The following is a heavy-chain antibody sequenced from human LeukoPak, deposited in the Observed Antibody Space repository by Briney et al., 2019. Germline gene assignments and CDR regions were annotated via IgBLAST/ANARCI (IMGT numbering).Heavy chain of an antibody. CDR1: GYRFTSYW. D-gene: IGHD3-10*01. CDR3: ASCTMVRGVIRWFDP. J-gene: IGHJ5*02. CDR2: IYPGDSDT. V-gene: IGHV5-51*01. Sequence: GESLKISCKGSGYRFTSYWIGWVRQMPGKGLEWMGIIYPGDSDTRYSPSFQGQVTISADKSISTAYLQWSSLKALDTAMYYCASCTMVRGVIRWFDPWGQGTLVTVSS.